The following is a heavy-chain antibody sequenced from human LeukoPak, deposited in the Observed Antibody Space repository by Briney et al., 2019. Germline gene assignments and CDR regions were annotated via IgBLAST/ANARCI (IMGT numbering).Heavy chain of an antibody. Sequence: GGSLRLSCAASGFTFSNAWMSWVRQAPGKGPEWVGRIKSKTDGGTTDYAAPVKGRFTISRDDSKNTLYLQMNSLKTEDTAVYYCTTRYCGGDCRDAFDIWGQGTMVTVSS. J-gene: IGHJ3*02. CDR2: IKSKTDGGTT. CDR3: TTRYCGGDCRDAFDI. D-gene: IGHD2-21*02. V-gene: IGHV3-15*01. CDR1: GFTFSNAW.